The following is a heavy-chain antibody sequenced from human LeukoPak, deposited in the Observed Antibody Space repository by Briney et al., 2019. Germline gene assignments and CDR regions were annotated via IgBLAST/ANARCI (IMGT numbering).Heavy chain of an antibody. CDR2: ITGGGGNT. CDR3: ARGGVGGWFRYYFDY. Sequence: GGSLRLSCAASGFTFSSYAMSWVRQAPGKGLEWVSVITGGGGNTYYADSVKGRFTISRDNAKNSLYLQMNSLRAEDTAVYFCARGGVGGWFRYYFDYWGQGTLVTVSS. V-gene: IGHV3-23*01. CDR1: GFTFSSYA. J-gene: IGHJ4*02. D-gene: IGHD6-19*01.